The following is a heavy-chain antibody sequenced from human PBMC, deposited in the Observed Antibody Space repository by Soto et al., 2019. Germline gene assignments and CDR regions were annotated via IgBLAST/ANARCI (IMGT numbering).Heavy chain of an antibody. D-gene: IGHD3-22*01. CDR1: GGTFGSDA. Sequence: SVKVSCKASGGTFGSDAITWVRQAPGQGLEWVGRIIPIFGTTNYAQNLQGRVTISADKTTLTSYMELHSLTSDDTALYYCARDRTDSGYYTNWLDPWGQGTQVTVSS. J-gene: IGHJ5*02. CDR2: IIPIFGTT. CDR3: ARDRTDSGYYTNWLDP. V-gene: IGHV1-69*06.